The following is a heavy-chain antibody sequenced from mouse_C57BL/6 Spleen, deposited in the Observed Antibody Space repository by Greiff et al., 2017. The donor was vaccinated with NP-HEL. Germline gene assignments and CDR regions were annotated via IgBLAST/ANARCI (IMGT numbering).Heavy chain of an antibody. Sequence: QVQLQQPGAELVRPGTSVKLSCKASGYTFTSYWMHWVKQRPGQGLEWIGVIDPSDSYTNYNQKFKGKATLTVDTSSSTAYMQLSSLTSEDSAVYYCARAHGSSSWFAYWGQGTLVTVSA. J-gene: IGHJ3*01. CDR3: ARAHGSSSWFAY. V-gene: IGHV1-59*01. CDR1: GYTFTSYW. D-gene: IGHD1-1*01. CDR2: IDPSDSYT.